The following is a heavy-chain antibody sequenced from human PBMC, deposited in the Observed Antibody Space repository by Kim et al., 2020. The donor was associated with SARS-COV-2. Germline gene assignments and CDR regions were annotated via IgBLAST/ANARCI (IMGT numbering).Heavy chain of an antibody. CDR2: IRSKAYGGTT. V-gene: IGHV3-49*03. CDR1: GFTFGDYA. CDR3: TREWRDIFDGDSTRGLPDY. J-gene: IGHJ4*02. D-gene: IGHD4-17*01. Sequence: GGSLRLSCTASGFTFGDYAMSWFRQAPGKGLEWVGFIRSKAYGGTTEYAASVKGRFTISRDDSKSIAYLQMNSLKTEDTAVYYCTREWRDIFDGDSTRGLPDYWGQGTLVTVSS.